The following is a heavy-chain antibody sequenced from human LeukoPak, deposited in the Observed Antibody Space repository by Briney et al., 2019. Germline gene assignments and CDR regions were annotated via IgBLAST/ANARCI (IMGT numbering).Heavy chain of an antibody. Sequence: SETLSLTCAVYGGSFSTYYWSWIRQSPGKGLEWISEINHRGDTNYNPSVKSRVTISVDTSKNHFSLKVNSLTAADTAVYYCARGATISETGYFDYWGQGNLVTVSS. CDR3: ARGATISETGYFDY. CDR1: GGSFSTYY. V-gene: IGHV4-34*01. J-gene: IGHJ4*03. CDR2: INHRGDT. D-gene: IGHD1-1*01.